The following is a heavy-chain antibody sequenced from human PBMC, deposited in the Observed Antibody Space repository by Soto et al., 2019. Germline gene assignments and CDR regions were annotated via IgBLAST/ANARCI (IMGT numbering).Heavy chain of an antibody. CDR1: GGSFSGYY. CDR3: ARGSTHYYDRFFGY. J-gene: IGHJ4*02. D-gene: IGHD3-22*01. CDR2: INHSGST. Sequence: SETLSLTCAVYGGSFSGYYWSWIRQPPGKGLEWIGEINHSGSTNYNPSLKSRVTISVDTSKNQFSLKLSSVTAADTAVYYCARGSTHYYDRFFGYWGQGTLVTVSS. V-gene: IGHV4-34*01.